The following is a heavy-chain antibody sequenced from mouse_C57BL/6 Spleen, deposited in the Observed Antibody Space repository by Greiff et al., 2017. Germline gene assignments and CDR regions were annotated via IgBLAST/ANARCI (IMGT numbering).Heavy chain of an antibody. CDR3: EKIFDGYEASFDY. CDR2: ISSGSSTI. J-gene: IGHJ3*01. CDR1: GFTFSDYG. Sequence: EVLLLESGGGLVKPGGSLKLSCAASGFTFSDYGMHWVRQAPEKGLEWVAYISSGSSTIYYTDTVKGRFTISRDNAKNTLFLQMSSLRSEDTAMYYCEKIFDGYEASFDYWGQGTLVTVS. D-gene: IGHD2-2*01. V-gene: IGHV5-17*01.